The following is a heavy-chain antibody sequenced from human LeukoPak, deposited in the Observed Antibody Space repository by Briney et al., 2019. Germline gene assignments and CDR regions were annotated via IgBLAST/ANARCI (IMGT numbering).Heavy chain of an antibody. J-gene: IGHJ4*02. Sequence: PSGTLSLTCTVSDDSITNNFYFWGWIRQPPGTGLEWIGTIYYSGTAYYNPSLKSRVTISLDTSKNQFSLKLTSVTAADTAVYYCARHKVAVPQGFDYWGQGTLVTVSS. CDR2: IYYSGTA. V-gene: IGHV4-39*01. CDR1: DDSITNNFYF. D-gene: IGHD6-19*01. CDR3: ARHKVAVPQGFDY.